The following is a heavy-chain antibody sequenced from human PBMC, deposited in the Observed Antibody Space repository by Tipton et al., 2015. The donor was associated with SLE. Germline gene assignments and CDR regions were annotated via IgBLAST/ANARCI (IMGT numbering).Heavy chain of an antibody. V-gene: IGHV4-4*07. CDR3: VRGVRIQGALDI. Sequence: GLVKPSETPSLTCTVSGGSFSSYYWNWIRQPAGKGLEWIGRFYSSGSTNYNPSLKSRGTISVDMSKNQFSLNLTSVTAADTAVYYCVRGVRIQGALDIWGQGTMVTVSS. CDR1: GGSFSSYY. CDR2: FYSSGST. J-gene: IGHJ3*02. D-gene: IGHD5-18*01.